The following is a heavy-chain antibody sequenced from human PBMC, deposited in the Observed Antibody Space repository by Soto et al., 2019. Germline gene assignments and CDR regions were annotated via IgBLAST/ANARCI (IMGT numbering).Heavy chain of an antibody. CDR2: IGTAGDT. J-gene: IGHJ4*02. D-gene: IGHD6-19*01. CDR3: ARFTVAGYYFDY. V-gene: IGHV3-13*01. Sequence: EVQLVESGGGLVQPGGSLRLSCVASGFTFSSYDMHWVRQATGKGLEWVSAIGTAGDTYYPGSVKGRFTISRENAKNSLYLQMNSLRAGDTAVYYCARFTVAGYYFDYWGQGTLVTVSS. CDR1: GFTFSSYD.